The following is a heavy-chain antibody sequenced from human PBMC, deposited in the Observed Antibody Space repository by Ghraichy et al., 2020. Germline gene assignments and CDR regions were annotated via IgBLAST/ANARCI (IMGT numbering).Heavy chain of an antibody. CDR1: GFSLSTSEMC. D-gene: IGHD5/OR15-5a*01. V-gene: IGHV2-70*01. J-gene: IGHJ2*01. CDR2: IDWDDDT. CDR3: ARSLYAAYYYFDL. Sequence: SGPTLVKPTQTLTLTCTVSGFSLSTSEMCVSWIRQPPGKALEWLALIDWDDDTYYNTFLKTRLTISKDTSKNQVVLTMTDMDPADTATYYCARSLYAAYYYFDLWGRGTLVTVSS.